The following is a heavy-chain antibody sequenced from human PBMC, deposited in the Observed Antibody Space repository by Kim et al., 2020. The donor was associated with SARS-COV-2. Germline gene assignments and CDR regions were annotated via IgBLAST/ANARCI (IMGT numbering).Heavy chain of an antibody. D-gene: IGHD6-19*01. CDR3: ARADPGVRYSSGWIFDY. J-gene: IGHJ4*02. V-gene: IGHV1-3*01. Sequence: FPGRVTITRDTSASPAYMELSSLRAEDTAVYYCARADPGVRYSSGWIFDYWGQGTLVTVSS.